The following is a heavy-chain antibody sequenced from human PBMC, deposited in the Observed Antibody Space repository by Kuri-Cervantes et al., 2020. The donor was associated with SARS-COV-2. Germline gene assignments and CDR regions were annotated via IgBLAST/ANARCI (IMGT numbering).Heavy chain of an antibody. CDR1: GHTFTGYY. V-gene: IGHV1-2*02. D-gene: IGHD1-1*01. CDR3: ARDDRGNWNDEVYYYYYMDV. J-gene: IGHJ6*03. Sequence: ASVKVSCKASGHTFTGYYMHWVRQAPGQGLEWMGWINPNSGGTNYAEKFQGRGTMTRDTSISTAYMELSSLRSEDTAVYYCARDDRGNWNDEVYYYYYMDVWGKGTTVTVSS. CDR2: INPNSGGT.